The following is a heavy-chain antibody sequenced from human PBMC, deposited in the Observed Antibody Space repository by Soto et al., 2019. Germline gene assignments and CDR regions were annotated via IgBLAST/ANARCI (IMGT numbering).Heavy chain of an antibody. J-gene: IGHJ6*02. Sequence: QVQLVQSGAEVKKPGSSVKVSCKASGGTFSSYAISWVRQAPGQGLEWMGGIIPIFGTANYAQKFQGRVTITADESTNTAYMELSSLRSEDTAVYYCARDQGGYSYGYRNGMDVWGQGTTVTVSS. CDR2: IIPIFGTA. CDR3: ARDQGGYSYGYRNGMDV. CDR1: GGTFSSYA. V-gene: IGHV1-69*01. D-gene: IGHD5-18*01.